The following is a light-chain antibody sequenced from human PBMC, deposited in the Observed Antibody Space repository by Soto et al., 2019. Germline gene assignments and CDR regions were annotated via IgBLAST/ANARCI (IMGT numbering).Light chain of an antibody. V-gene: IGLV2-14*01. CDR3: SSYTTSSSYV. J-gene: IGLJ1*01. Sequence: ALEHTSSVSGYHGKKITISCTGTSSDVGGYIYVSWYQQHPGKAPKLMIYDVTSRPSGVSYRFSGSKSGNTASLTISGLQAEDEADYYCSSYTTSSSYVFGTGTKVTVL. CDR1: SSDVGGYIY. CDR2: DVT.